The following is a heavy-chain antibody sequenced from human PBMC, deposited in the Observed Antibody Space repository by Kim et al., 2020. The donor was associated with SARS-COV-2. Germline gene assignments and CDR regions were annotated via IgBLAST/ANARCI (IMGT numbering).Heavy chain of an antibody. D-gene: IGHD3-10*01. CDR3: AREDLRGPGAFDI. J-gene: IGHJ3*02. V-gene: IGHV3-13*01. Sequence: YPGSVKGRFTISRENAKNSLYLQMNSLRAGDTAVYYCAREDLRGPGAFDIWGQGTMVTVSS.